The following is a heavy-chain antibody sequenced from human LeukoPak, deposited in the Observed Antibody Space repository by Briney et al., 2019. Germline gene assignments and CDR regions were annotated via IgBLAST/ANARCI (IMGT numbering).Heavy chain of an antibody. CDR1: GFTFSSYS. Sequence: PGGSLRLSCAASGFTFSSYSMNWVRQAPGKGLEWVSYISSSSSTIYYADSVKGRFTISRDNAKNSLYLQMNSLRAEDTAVYYCGRTKIAAAPARSPLFDPWGQGTLVTVSS. D-gene: IGHD6-6*01. J-gene: IGHJ5*02. CDR2: ISSSSSTI. V-gene: IGHV3-48*04. CDR3: GRTKIAAAPARSPLFDP.